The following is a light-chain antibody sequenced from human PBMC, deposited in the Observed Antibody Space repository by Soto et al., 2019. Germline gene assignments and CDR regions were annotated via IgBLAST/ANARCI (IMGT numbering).Light chain of an antibody. V-gene: IGKV1-9*01. CDR3: QQYENLPT. J-gene: IGKJ5*01. Sequence: IQLTQSPSSLSASVVDRVTITCRASQGISSYLAWYQQKPGKAPKLLIYAASTLQSGVPSRFRGSGSGTDFTFTISRLQPEDIATYYCQQYENLPTFGQGTRLENK. CDR2: AAS. CDR1: QGISSY.